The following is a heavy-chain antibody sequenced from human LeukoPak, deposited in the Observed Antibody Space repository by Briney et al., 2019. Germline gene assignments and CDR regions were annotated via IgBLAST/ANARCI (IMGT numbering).Heavy chain of an antibody. J-gene: IGHJ4*02. CDR2: ISSSSSYI. CDR3: AREAVWFGESATRFDY. Sequence: GGSLRLSCAASGFTFSSYSMNWVRQAPGKGLEWVSSISSSSSYIYYADSVKGRFTISRDNAKNSPYLQMNSLRAEDTAVYYCAREAVWFGESATRFDYWGQGILVTVSS. CDR1: GFTFSSYS. D-gene: IGHD3-10*01. V-gene: IGHV3-21*01.